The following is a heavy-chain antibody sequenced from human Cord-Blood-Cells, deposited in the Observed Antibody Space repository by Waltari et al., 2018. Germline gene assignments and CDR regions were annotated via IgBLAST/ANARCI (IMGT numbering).Heavy chain of an antibody. CDR3: ARGQSLIAATYFDY. V-gene: IGHV4-34*01. D-gene: IGHD6-13*01. Sequence: QVQLQQWGAGLLKPSETLSLTCAVYGGSFSGYYWGWIRQPPGKGLEWIGEINHSGSTNYNPSLKSRVTISVDTSKNQFSLKLSSVTAADTAVYYCARGQSLIAATYFDYWGQGTLVTVSS. CDR2: INHSGST. CDR1: GGSFSGYY. J-gene: IGHJ4*02.